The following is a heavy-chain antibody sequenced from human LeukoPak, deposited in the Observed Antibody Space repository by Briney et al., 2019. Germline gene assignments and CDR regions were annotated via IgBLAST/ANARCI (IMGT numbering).Heavy chain of an antibody. CDR1: GFTVSSNY. J-gene: IGHJ5*02. Sequence: GGSLRLSCAASGFTVSSNYMSWVRQAPGKGLEWVSVIYSGGSTYYADSVKGRFTISRDNSKNTLYLQMNSLRAEDTAVYYCAREGENYYGSGSYYSRFGWFDPWGQGTLVTVSS. V-gene: IGHV3-53*01. D-gene: IGHD3-10*01. CDR3: AREGENYYGSGSYYSRFGWFDP. CDR2: IYSGGST.